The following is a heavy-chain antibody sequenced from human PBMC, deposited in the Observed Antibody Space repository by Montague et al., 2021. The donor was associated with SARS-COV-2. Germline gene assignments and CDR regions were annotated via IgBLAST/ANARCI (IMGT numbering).Heavy chain of an antibody. J-gene: IGHJ6*03. CDR3: ARETIVPAAIGYYYYMDV. D-gene: IGHD2-2*01. CDR1: GFTFRSYW. Sequence: SLRLSCAASGFTFRSYWMHWVRQAPGKGLVWVSRIDSDVSITNYADSVKGRFTISRDNAKNTLYLQMNSLRDDDTAVYYCARETIVPAAIGYYYYMDVWGKGTPVTVSS. CDR2: IDSDVSIT. V-gene: IGHV3-74*01.